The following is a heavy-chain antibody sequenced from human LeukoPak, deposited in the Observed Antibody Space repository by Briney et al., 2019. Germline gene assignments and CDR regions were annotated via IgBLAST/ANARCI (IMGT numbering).Heavy chain of an antibody. CDR2: ISAYNGNT. Sequence: ASVKVSCKASGYTFTSYGISWVRQAPGQGLEWMGWISAYNGNTNYAQKLQGRVTMTTDTSTSTAYMELRSLRSDDTAVYYCARWESRLNDINWFDPWGQGTLVTVSS. V-gene: IGHV1-18*01. CDR3: ARWESRLNDINWFDP. CDR1: GYTFTSYG. J-gene: IGHJ5*02. D-gene: IGHD1-26*01.